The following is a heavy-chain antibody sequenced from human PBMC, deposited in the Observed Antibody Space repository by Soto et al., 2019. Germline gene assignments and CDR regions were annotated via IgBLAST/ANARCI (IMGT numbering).Heavy chain of an antibody. CDR2: IYYSGST. CDR1: GGSISSYY. CDR3: ARVGRGFDY. V-gene: IGHV4-59*01. J-gene: IGHJ4*02. Sequence: TLSLTCTVSGGSISSYYWSWIRQPPGKGLEWIGYIYYSGSTNYNPSLKSRVTISVDTSKNQFSLKLSSVTAADTAVYYCARVGRGFDYWGQGTLVTVSS. D-gene: IGHD2-15*01.